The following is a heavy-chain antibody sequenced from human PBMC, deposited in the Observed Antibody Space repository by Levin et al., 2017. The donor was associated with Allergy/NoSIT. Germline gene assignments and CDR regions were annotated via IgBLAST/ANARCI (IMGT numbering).Heavy chain of an antibody. D-gene: IGHD4-11*01. J-gene: IGHJ4*02. Sequence: GSLRLSCTVSGGSINSDYWNWLRQPPGKGLEWIGYIYKSGSTNYNPSLKSRVTISADTSKNQFSLNLRSVTAADTAIYYCARGKTTRVDYWGQGTLVTVSS. CDR1: GGSINSDY. CDR3: ARGKTTRVDY. V-gene: IGHV4-59*01. CDR2: IYKSGST.